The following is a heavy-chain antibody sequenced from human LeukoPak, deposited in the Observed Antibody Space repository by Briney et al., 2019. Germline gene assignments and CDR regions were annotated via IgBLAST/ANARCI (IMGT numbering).Heavy chain of an antibody. CDR1: GFIFSDYY. CDR2: ISSSGSTI. D-gene: IGHD3-22*01. Sequence: GGSLRLSCAASGFIFSDYYMSWIRQAPGKGLEWVSYISSSGSTIYYADSVKGRFTISRDNAKNSLYLQMNSLRAQDRAVYYCAGGYDSSVFYWYYGYYYYMDVWAKGPRSPSP. J-gene: IGHJ6*03. CDR3: AGGYDSSVFYWYYGYYYYMDV. V-gene: IGHV3-11*01.